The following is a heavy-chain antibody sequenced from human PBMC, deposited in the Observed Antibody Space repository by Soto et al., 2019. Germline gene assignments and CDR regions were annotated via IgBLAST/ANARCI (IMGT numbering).Heavy chain of an antibody. Sequence: QLQQWGAGLLKPSETLSLTCVVSGGSFSTYYYNWIRQSPGKGLEWIGEINHSGNNNYSPSLKSRVTMSLDTSNNQFSLKLTSVTAADTAVYYCARGGSNDWQVALDIWGQGTLVTVSS. CDR3: ARGGSNDWQVALDI. CDR2: INHSGNN. V-gene: IGHV4-34*01. J-gene: IGHJ3*02. D-gene: IGHD3-9*01. CDR1: GGSFSTYY.